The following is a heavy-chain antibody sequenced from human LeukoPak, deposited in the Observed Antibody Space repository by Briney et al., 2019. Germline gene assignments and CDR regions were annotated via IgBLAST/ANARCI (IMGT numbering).Heavy chain of an antibody. Sequence: SETLSLTCSVSGGSISSYHWSWIRQPPGKGLVWIGYIYYGGRTNYNPSLKSRVTISVDTSKNQFSLTVSSVTAADTAIYYCARHSLKLVDADFDYWGQGTLVTVSS. D-gene: IGHD3-16*02. CDR2: IYYGGRT. J-gene: IGHJ4*02. V-gene: IGHV4-59*08. CDR3: ARHSLKLVDADFDY. CDR1: GGSISSYH.